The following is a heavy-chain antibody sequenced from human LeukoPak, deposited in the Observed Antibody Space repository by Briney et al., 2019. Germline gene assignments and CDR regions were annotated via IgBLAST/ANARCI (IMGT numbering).Heavy chain of an antibody. D-gene: IGHD2/OR15-2a*01. V-gene: IGHV3-21*01. CDR1: GFTFSSYY. J-gene: IGHJ4*02. CDR2: ISSSSSYI. CDR3: ARLWRTDGGVKRYFLILGD. Sequence: PGGSLRLSCAASGFTFSSYYMNWVRQAPGKGLEWVSSISSSSSYIYYADSVKGRFTISRDNAKNSLYLQMNSLRAEDTAVYYCARLWRTDGGVKRYFLILGDWGQGTLVTVSS.